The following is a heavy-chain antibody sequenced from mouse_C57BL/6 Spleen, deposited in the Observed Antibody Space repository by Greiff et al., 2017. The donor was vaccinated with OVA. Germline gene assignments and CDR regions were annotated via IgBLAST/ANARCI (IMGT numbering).Heavy chain of an antibody. V-gene: IGHV1-19*01. D-gene: IGHD2-5*01. CDR3: ASGAYSNSYFDV. Sequence: EVQLQQSGPVLVKPGASVKMSCKASGYTFTDYYMNWVKQSHGKSLEWIGVINPYNGGTSYNQKFKGKATLTVDKSSSTAYMELNSLTSEDSAVYYCASGAYSNSYFDVWGTGTTVTVSS. CDR2: INPYNGGT. CDR1: GYTFTDYY. J-gene: IGHJ1*03.